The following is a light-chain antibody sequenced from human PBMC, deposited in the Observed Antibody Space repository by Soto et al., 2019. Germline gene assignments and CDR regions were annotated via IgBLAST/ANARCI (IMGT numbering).Light chain of an antibody. V-gene: IGKV3-15*01. J-gene: IGKJ4*01. CDR2: GAS. CDR1: QSVSSN. CDR3: QQYNNCPRL. Sequence: EIVMTQSPATLSVSPGERATLSCRASQSVSSNLTWYQQNPGQAPRLLIYGASTRATGIQARFSGSGSGTEFNLTISSLQSEHFAVYYCQQYNNCPRLFGGGTKVEIK.